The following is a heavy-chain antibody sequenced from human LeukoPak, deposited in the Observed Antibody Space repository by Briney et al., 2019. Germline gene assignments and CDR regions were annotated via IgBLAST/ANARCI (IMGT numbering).Heavy chain of an antibody. CDR2: ISSSSSYI. V-gene: IGHV3-21*01. Sequence: GGSLRLSCAASGFTFSSYSMNWVRQAPGKGLEWVSSISSSSSYIYYADSVKGRFTISRDNAKNSLYLQMNSLRAEDTAVYYCARGGESKYCSGGSCYVIYWGQGTLVTVSS. D-gene: IGHD2-15*01. CDR3: ARGGESKYCSGGSCYVIY. CDR1: GFTFSSYS. J-gene: IGHJ4*02.